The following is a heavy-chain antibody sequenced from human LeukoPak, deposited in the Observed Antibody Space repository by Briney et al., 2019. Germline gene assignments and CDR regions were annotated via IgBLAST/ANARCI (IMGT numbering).Heavy chain of an antibody. CDR2: INTDGSST. CDR3: ASGPITIFGVVPYYYYYYMDV. J-gene: IGHJ6*03. V-gene: IGHV3-74*01. CDR1: GFTFSSYW. Sequence: GGSLRLSCAASGFTFSSYWMHWVRQAPGKGLVWVSRINTDGSSTSYADSVKGRFTISRDNAKNTLYLQMNSLRAEDTAVYYCASGPITIFGVVPYYYYYYMDVWGKGTTVTVSS. D-gene: IGHD3-3*01.